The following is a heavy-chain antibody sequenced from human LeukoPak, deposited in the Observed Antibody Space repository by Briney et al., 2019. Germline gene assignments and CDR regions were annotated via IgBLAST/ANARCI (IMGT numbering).Heavy chain of an antibody. V-gene: IGHV1-2*04. CDR3: ARDGGSGSYYYYGMDV. J-gene: IGHJ6*02. CDR1: GYTFTGYY. D-gene: IGHD3-10*01. Sequence: ASVKVSCKASGYTFTGYYMHWVRQAPGQGFEWMGWINPNSGGTNYAQKFQGWVTMTRDTSISTAYMELSRLRSDDTAVYYCARDGGSGSYYYYGMDVWGQGTTVTVSS. CDR2: INPNSGGT.